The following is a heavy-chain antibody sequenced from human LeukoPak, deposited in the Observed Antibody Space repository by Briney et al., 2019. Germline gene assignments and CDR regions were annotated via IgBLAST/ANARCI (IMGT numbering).Heavy chain of an antibody. V-gene: IGHV4-4*07. D-gene: IGHD2-21*02. CDR2: IHSSGRI. J-gene: IGHJ3*02. CDR1: GGFISVHY. Sequence: SETLSLTCTVSGGFISVHYWSWIRQSAGKRLEWIGRIHSSGRINYNPSLKSRVTMSVDTSKNEFSLNLNSVTAADTAVCFCARDLDCGGDCSSDAFDIWGQGTMVTVSS. CDR3: ARDLDCGGDCSSDAFDI.